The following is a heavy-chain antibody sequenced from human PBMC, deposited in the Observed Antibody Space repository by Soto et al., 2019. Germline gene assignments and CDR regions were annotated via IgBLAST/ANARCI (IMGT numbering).Heavy chain of an antibody. CDR3: FFQAEDGIRAVRPVSAFLLNRSSDL. CDR2: ISTTSTYI. J-gene: IGHJ2*01. D-gene: IGHD2-2*01. V-gene: IGHV3-21*01. Sequence: ETGLEWVSSISTTSTYIYYADSVKGRFTISRDNAKNSLYLQMNSLRAEDTAVYYFFFQAEDGIRAVRPVSAFLLNRSSDL.